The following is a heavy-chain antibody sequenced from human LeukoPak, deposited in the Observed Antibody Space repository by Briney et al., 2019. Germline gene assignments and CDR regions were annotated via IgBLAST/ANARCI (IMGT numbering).Heavy chain of an antibody. J-gene: IGHJ5*02. D-gene: IGHD2-21*02. CDR1: GFTFSSHG. CDR3: AKVVTLSRGWFDP. Sequence: PGGSLRLSCAASGFTFSSHGIHWVRQAPGRGLEWVAVIWYDGTNKYYEDSVRGRFTISRDNSKNTLDLQMNSLRAEDTAVYYCAKVVTLSRGWFDPWGQGTLVTVSS. CDR2: IWYDGTNK. V-gene: IGHV3-33*06.